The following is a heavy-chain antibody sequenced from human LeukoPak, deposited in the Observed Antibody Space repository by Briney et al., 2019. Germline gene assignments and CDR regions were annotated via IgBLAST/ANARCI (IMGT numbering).Heavy chain of an antibody. Sequence: SETLSHTCNVSGDSISSHYWTWIRQPPGKGLEWIGYVHYSGSTNSKPYLKSRVNISVDTSKNQFSLKLSSVTAADTAIYYCARGHASPPCFFDYWGQGALVTVSS. CDR1: GDSISSHY. V-gene: IGHV4-59*11. CDR3: ARGHASPPCFFDY. J-gene: IGHJ4*02. CDR2: VHYSGST.